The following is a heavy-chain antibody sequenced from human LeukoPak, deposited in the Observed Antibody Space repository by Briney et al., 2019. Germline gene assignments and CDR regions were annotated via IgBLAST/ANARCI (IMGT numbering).Heavy chain of an antibody. J-gene: IGHJ4*02. CDR1: GGSFSGYY. V-gene: IGHV4-34*01. D-gene: IGHD3-22*01. Sequence: SETLSLTCAVYGGSFSGYYWSWIRQPPGKGLEWIGEINHSGSTNYNPSLKSRVTISVDTSKNQFSLKLSSVTAADTAVYYCARGPTRHYYYDSSGYPKYPYYFDYWGQGTLVTVSS. CDR3: ARGPTRHYYYDSSGYPKYPYYFDY. CDR2: INHSGST.